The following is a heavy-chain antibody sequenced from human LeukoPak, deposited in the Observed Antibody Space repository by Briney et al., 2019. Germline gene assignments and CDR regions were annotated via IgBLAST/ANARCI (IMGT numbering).Heavy chain of an antibody. D-gene: IGHD4-23*01. J-gene: IGHJ6*02. Sequence: PGRSLRLSCAASGFIFSSYAMHWVRQAPGKGLEWVAVISYDGSNKYYADSVKGRFTISTDNSKNTLYLQMNSLRAEDTAVYYCARITVVSYGMDVWGQGTTVTVSS. CDR3: ARITVVSYGMDV. CDR1: GFIFSSYA. CDR2: ISYDGSNK. V-gene: IGHV3-30*04.